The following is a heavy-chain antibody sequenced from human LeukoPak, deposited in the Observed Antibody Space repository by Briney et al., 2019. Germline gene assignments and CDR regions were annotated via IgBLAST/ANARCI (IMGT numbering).Heavy chain of an antibody. CDR1: GFTFSDYS. CDR2: ISGSGGST. CDR3: AKEGYSSSSYFDY. Sequence: GGSLRLSCAASGFTFSDYSMNWVRQAPGKGLEWVSAISGSGGSTYYADSVKGRFTISRDNSKNTLYLQMNSLRAEDTAVYYCAKEGYSSSSYFDYWGQGTLVTVSS. D-gene: IGHD6-6*01. J-gene: IGHJ4*02. V-gene: IGHV3-23*01.